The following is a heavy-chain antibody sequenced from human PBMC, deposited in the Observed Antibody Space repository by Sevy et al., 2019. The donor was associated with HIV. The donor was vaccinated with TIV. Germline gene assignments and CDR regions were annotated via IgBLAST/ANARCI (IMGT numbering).Heavy chain of an antibody. CDR1: GFPFGDYC. J-gene: IGHJ4*02. CDR2: IKSKAYGGTT. Sequence: GGSLRLSCTASGFPFGDYCMSWVRQAPGKGLEWISFIKSKAYGGTTGNAGSVKGRFTISRDDSKSIAYLQMNNLQTEDTAVYFCTRWSGSQSIFDYWGRGTLVTVSS. V-gene: IGHV3-49*04. D-gene: IGHD1-26*01. CDR3: TRWSGSQSIFDY.